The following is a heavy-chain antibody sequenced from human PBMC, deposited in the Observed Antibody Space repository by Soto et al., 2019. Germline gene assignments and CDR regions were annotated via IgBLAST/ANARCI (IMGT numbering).Heavy chain of an antibody. D-gene: IGHD2-21*02. V-gene: IGHV1-18*01. J-gene: IGHJ4*02. CDR1: GYTFTSYG. CDR3: ARDGGEAYCGGDCYTDY. CDR2: ISAYNGNT. Sequence: ASVKVSCKASGYTFTSYGISWVRQAPGQGLEWMGWISAYNGNTNYAQKLQGRVTMTTDTSTSTAYMELRSLRSDDTAVYYCARDGGEAYCGGDCYTDYWGQGTLVTVS.